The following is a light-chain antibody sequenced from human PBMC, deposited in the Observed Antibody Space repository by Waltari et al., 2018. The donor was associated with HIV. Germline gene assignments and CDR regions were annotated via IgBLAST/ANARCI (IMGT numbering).Light chain of an antibody. J-gene: IGLJ2*01. Sequence: QSALTQPASVSGEPGQSINITCTGTSSDVGGYNFVPRYTKHPHYAPNLMIYEFTHRLSGVPHRLSGSKSGNTASLIISGLQAEDAADYYCSSYTLTSTLVFGGGTKLTVL. V-gene: IGLV2-14*01. CDR2: EFT. CDR1: SSDVGGYNF. CDR3: SSYTLTSTLV.